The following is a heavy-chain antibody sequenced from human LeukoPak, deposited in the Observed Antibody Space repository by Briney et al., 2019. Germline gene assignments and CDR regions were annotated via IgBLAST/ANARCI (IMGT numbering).Heavy chain of an antibody. CDR1: GYTFTGHY. CDR3: ARDLEIGIITMVRGVIIPYNWFDP. D-gene: IGHD3-10*01. V-gene: IGHV1-2*02. J-gene: IGHJ5*02. Sequence: ASVKVSCKASGYTFTGHYMHWVRQAPGQGLEWMGWINPNSGGTNYAQKFQGRVTMTRDTSISTAYMELSRLRSDDTAVYYCARDLEIGIITMVRGVIIPYNWFDPWGQGTLVTVSS. CDR2: INPNSGGT.